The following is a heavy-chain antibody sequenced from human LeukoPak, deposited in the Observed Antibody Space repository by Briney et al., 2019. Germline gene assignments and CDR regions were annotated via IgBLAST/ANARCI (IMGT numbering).Heavy chain of an antibody. V-gene: IGHV1-69*05. CDR2: LIPIFGTA. D-gene: IGHD5/OR15-5a*01. J-gene: IGHJ6*03. CDR3: ARASLRYYYYMDV. CDR1: GGTFSSYA. Sequence: SVKVSCKASGGTFSSYAISWVRQAPGQGLEWMGGLIPIFGTANYAQKFQGRVTITTDESTRTAYMELSSLRSEDTVVYYCARASLRYYYYMDVWGKGTTVTVSS.